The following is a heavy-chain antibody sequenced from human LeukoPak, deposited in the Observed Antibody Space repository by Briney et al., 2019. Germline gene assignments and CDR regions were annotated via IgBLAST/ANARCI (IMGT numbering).Heavy chain of an antibody. V-gene: IGHV3-23*01. Sequence: PGGSLRLSCAASGFTFADYAMSWVRQAPGKGLEWVSGISGSGGSTYYADSVKGRFTISRDNSKNTLYLQMNSLRAEDTAVYYCARARGSDFSEANWFDPWGQGTLVTVSP. CDR2: ISGSGGST. CDR1: GFTFADYA. CDR3: ARARGSDFSEANWFDP. J-gene: IGHJ5*02. D-gene: IGHD3-3*01.